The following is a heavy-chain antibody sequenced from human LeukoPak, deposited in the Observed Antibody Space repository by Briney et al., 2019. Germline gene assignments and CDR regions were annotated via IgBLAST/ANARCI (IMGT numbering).Heavy chain of an antibody. CDR2: IYHSGST. CDR1: GSSISSGYY. D-gene: IGHD3-16*01. CDR3: ARSVDVDWFDP. J-gene: IGHJ5*02. Sequence: SETLSLTCTVSGSSISSGYYWAWIRQPPGKGLEWIGSIYHSGSTYYNPSLKSRVTISIDTTKNQFCLKTTSVTAARTAVSVCARSVDVDWFDPWGQGTLVAVSS. V-gene: IGHV4-38-2*02.